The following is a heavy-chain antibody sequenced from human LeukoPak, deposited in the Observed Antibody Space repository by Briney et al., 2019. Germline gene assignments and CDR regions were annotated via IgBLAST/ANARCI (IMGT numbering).Heavy chain of an antibody. CDR1: GFTFSSYS. CDR2: ISSSSSYI. CDR3: ARDLRPTLIAVAGPFDY. V-gene: IGHV3-21*01. J-gene: IGHJ4*02. Sequence: GGSLRLSCAASGFTFSSYSMNWVRQAPGKGLEWVSSISSSSSYIYYADSVKGRFTISRDNAKNSLYLQMNSLRAEDTAVYYCARDLRPTLIAVAGPFDYWGQGTLVTVSS. D-gene: IGHD6-19*01.